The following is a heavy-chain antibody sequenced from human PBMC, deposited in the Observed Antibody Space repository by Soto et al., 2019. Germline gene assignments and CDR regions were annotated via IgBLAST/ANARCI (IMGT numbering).Heavy chain of an antibody. CDR3: ATGPHSSSSYYSYYYYDLDV. V-gene: IGHV1-69*13. J-gene: IGHJ6*02. Sequence: ASVKVSCKASGGTFSSYGINWVRQAPGQGLEWMGGTIPIFRTADYAQKFQGRVTIAADESTSTAYMELRSLRSEDTAVYYCATGPHSSSSYYSYYYYDLDVWGQGTTVTVSS. D-gene: IGHD6-6*01. CDR2: TIPIFRTA. CDR1: GGTFSSYG.